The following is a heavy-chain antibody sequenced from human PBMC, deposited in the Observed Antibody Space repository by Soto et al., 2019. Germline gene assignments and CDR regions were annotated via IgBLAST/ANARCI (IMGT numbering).Heavy chain of an antibody. CDR2: ISSSSSYI. V-gene: IGHV3-21*01. CDR3: ARGGEPHAGDVGY. CDR1: GFTFSSYS. Sequence: EVQLVESGGGLVKPGGSLRLSCAASGFTFSSYSMNWVRQAPGKGLEWVSSISSSSSYIYYADSAKGRFTISRDNAKNSLYLQMNSLRAEDTAVYYCARGGEPHAGDVGYWGQGTLVTVSS. D-gene: IGHD3-16*01. J-gene: IGHJ4*02.